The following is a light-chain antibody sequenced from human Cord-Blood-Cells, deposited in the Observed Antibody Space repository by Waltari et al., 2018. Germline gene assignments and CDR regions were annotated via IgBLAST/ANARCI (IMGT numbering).Light chain of an antibody. CDR1: QSGLSSSNNKNY. Sequence: DIVMPKSPASLAVPLHERATIHCKSSQSGLSSSNNKNYLAWYQQKPGQTPKLLIYWASTRESGVPDRFGGSGSGTDFSLTISSLQAEDVAVYYCQQYYSTPPTFGGGTKVEIK. CDR2: WAS. V-gene: IGKV4-1*01. CDR3: QQYYSTPPT. J-gene: IGKJ4*01.